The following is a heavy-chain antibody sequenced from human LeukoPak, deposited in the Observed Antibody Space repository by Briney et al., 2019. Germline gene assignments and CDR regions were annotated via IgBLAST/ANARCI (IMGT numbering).Heavy chain of an antibody. J-gene: IGHJ4*02. CDR2: IYPGDSDT. D-gene: IGHD1-1*01. Sequence: GEPLKISRKASGYSFTTYWIGWVRQMPGKGLEWMGIIYPGDSDTRYSPSFQGQVTISVDKSISTAYLQWTSLKASDTAMYYCARRPTGRNYYFDYWGQGALVTVSS. V-gene: IGHV5-51*01. CDR3: ARRPTGRNYYFDY. CDR1: GYSFTTYW.